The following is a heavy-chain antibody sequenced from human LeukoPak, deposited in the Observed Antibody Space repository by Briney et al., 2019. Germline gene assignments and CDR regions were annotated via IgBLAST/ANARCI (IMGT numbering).Heavy chain of an antibody. V-gene: IGHV3-48*03. J-gene: IGHJ4*02. Sequence: GGSLRLSCAGSGFTFSSYEMNWVRQAPGKGLEWVSYISRGGDTIYYADSVTGRFTISRDNAKNSLYLQMNSLRAEDTAVYYCARDNLYYYDSSGYSFDYWGQGTLVTVSS. CDR1: GFTFSSYE. CDR3: ARDNLYYYDSSGYSFDY. CDR2: ISRGGDTI. D-gene: IGHD3-22*01.